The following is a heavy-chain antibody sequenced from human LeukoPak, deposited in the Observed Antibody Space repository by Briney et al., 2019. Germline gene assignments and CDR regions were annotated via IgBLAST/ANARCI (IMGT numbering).Heavy chain of an antibody. V-gene: IGHV4-34*01. D-gene: IGHD4-11*01. Sequence: SETLSLTCAVYGGSFSGYYWSWIRQPPGKGLEWIGEINHSGSTNYNPSLKSRVTISVDTSKNQFSLKLSSVTAADTAVYYCARGLTTVAYSVAFDIWGQGTMVTVSS. CDR1: GGSFSGYY. J-gene: IGHJ3*02. CDR3: ARGLTTVAYSVAFDI. CDR2: INHSGST.